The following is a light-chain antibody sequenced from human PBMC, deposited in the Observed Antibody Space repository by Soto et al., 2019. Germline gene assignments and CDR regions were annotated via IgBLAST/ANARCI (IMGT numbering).Light chain of an antibody. CDR1: SSDLGTYNL. CDR2: EAN. J-gene: IGLJ1*01. V-gene: IGLV2-23*01. Sequence: QSVLTQPASVSGSPGQSITISCTGTSSDLGTYNLVSWYQHHPGKAPKLMIYEANKRPSGVSNRFSGSKSGNTASLTISGLQAEDEADYYCCSYAGSSTYVFGTGTKLTVL. CDR3: CSYAGSSTYV.